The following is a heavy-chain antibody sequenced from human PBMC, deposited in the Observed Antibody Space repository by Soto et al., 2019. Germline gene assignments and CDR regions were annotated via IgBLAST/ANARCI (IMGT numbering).Heavy chain of an antibody. V-gene: IGHV5-51*01. Sequence: GESLKISCNGSGYIFTSYWIGWVRQMPWKGLEWMGIIYPGDSDTRYSPSFQGQVTISADKSISTAYLQWSSLKASDTAMSYCASTIFGVGNPHDYYYYGMDVWGQGTTVTVSS. CDR1: GYIFTSYW. CDR3: ASTIFGVGNPHDYYYYGMDV. J-gene: IGHJ6*02. D-gene: IGHD3-3*01. CDR2: IYPGDSDT.